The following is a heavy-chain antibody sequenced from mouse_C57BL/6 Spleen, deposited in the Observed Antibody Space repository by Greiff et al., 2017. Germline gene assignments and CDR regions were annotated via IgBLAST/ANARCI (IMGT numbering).Heavy chain of an antibody. J-gene: IGHJ4*01. CDR1: GYAFTNYL. D-gene: IGHD2-5*01. CDR2: INPGSGGT. Sequence: VKLMESGAELVRPGTSVKVSCKASGYAFTNYLIEWVKQRPGQGLEWIGVINPGSGGTNYNEKFKGKATLTADKSSSTAYMQLSSLTSEDSAVYFCARSSYYSNAMDYWGQGTSVTVSS. V-gene: IGHV1-54*01. CDR3: ARSSYYSNAMDY.